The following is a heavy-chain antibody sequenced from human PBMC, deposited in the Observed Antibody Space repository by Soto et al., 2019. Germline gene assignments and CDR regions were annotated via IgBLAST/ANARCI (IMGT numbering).Heavy chain of an antibody. Sequence: QVQLVQSGAEVKKPGSSVKVSCKASGGTFSSYAISWVRQAPGQGLEWMGGIIPIFGTAKYAQKFQARVTITADESTSTAYKELSSLRSEDTAVYYCARIDTAMVTWWFDPWGQGTLVTVSS. J-gene: IGHJ5*02. V-gene: IGHV1-69*12. CDR3: ARIDTAMVTWWFDP. CDR1: GGTFSSYA. CDR2: IIPIFGTA. D-gene: IGHD5-18*01.